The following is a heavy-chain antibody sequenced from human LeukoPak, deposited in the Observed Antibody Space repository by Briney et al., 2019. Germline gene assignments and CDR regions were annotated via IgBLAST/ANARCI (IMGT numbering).Heavy chain of an antibody. CDR2: IGGSGDNT. D-gene: IGHD6-13*01. V-gene: IGHV3-23*01. CDR3: AKDRPWYSGSRLHFDY. Sequence: GGSLRLSCAASRFTFSSYAMSWVRQAPGKGLEWVSAIGGSGDNTYYADSVNGRFTISRDNSKNTLYLQMNSLRAEDTAVYYCAKDRPWYSGSRLHFDYWGQGALVTVSS. J-gene: IGHJ4*02. CDR1: RFTFSSYA.